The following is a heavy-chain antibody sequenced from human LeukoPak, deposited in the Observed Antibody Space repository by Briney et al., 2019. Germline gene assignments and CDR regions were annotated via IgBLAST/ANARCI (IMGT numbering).Heavy chain of an antibody. CDR3: ARIIGSPYSSGWYKRLYYYYGMDV. Sequence: SQTLSLTCAISGDSVSSNSAAWNWIRQSPSRGLEWLGRTYYRSKWYHDYAVSVKSRITINPDTSKNQFSLQLNSVTPEDTAVYYCARIIGSPYSSGWYKRLYYYYGMDVRGQGTTVTVSS. CDR1: GDSVSSNSAA. CDR2: TYYRSKWYH. V-gene: IGHV6-1*01. D-gene: IGHD6-19*01. J-gene: IGHJ6*02.